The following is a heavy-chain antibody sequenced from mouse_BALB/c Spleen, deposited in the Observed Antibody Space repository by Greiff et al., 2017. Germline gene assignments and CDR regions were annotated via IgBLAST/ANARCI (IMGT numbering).Heavy chain of an antibody. Sequence: DVMLVESGGGLVKPGGSLKLSCAASGFAFSSYDMSWVRQTPEKRLEWVAYISSGGGSTYYPDTVKGRFTISRDNAKNTLYLQMSSLKSEDTAMYYCARHPYYYGSGYFDYWGQGTTLTVSS. J-gene: IGHJ2*01. CDR3: ARHPYYYGSGYFDY. V-gene: IGHV5-12-1*01. D-gene: IGHD1-1*01. CDR2: ISSGGGST. CDR1: GFAFSSYD.